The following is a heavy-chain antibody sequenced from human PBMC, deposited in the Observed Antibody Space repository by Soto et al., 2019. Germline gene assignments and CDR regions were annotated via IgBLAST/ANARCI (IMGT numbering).Heavy chain of an antibody. J-gene: IGHJ6*02. D-gene: IGHD3-10*01. CDR2: IFYNGET. Sequence: QVLLQESGPGLVQPSETLSLTCTVSGASVSSNNHYWTWIRQAPVKGLEWIGDIFYNGETNYNPSLRRRVSRLMDPSRNQFSLDVRAVTAADTAMYYCARALGDRDECWSCLFSEGGNYDYGWDVLGQGATVTVSS. CDR1: GASVSSNNHY. CDR3: ARALGDRDECWSCLFSEGGNYDYGWDV. V-gene: IGHV4-61*01.